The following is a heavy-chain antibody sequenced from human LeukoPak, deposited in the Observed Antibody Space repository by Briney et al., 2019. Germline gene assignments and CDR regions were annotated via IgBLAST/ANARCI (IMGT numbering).Heavy chain of an antibody. CDR3: ARAREDYHILTDYRRRDFDI. CDR2: ISAYNGNT. D-gene: IGHD3-9*01. Sequence: GASVKVSCKASAYTFTSYGISWVRQAPGQGLEWRGWISAYNGNTNYAQKLQGRVTMTTDTSTSTAYMELRSLRSDDTAVYYCARAREDYHILTDYRRRDFDIWGRGTMVTVSS. J-gene: IGHJ3*02. CDR1: AYTFTSYG. V-gene: IGHV1-18*01.